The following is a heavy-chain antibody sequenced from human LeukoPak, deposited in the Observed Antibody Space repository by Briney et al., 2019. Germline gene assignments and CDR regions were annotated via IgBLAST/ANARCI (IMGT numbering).Heavy chain of an antibody. CDR1: GGTFSSYA. Sequence: GSSVKVSCKASGGTFSSYAISWVRQAPGQGLEWMGRIIPILGIANYAQKFQGRVTITADKSTSTAYMELSSLRSEDTAVYYCRGVGGAVSWFDPWGQGTLVTVSS. J-gene: IGHJ5*02. D-gene: IGHD3-16*01. CDR2: IIPILGIA. CDR3: RGVGGAVSWFDP. V-gene: IGHV1-69*04.